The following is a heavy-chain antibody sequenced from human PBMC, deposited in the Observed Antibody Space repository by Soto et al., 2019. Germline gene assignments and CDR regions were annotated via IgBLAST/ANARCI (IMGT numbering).Heavy chain of an antibody. CDR1: GYTFTAHY. CDR3: ARGNSGSYHHGVLDY. Sequence: ASVKVSCKASGYTFTAHYMNWVRQAPGQGLEWMGWINPNSGDTKNVEKFQGRVTMTRDTSISTAYMELSRLRSDDTTAYYCARGNSGSYHHGVLDYWGQGALVTVSS. J-gene: IGHJ4*02. CDR2: INPNSGDT. V-gene: IGHV1-2*02. D-gene: IGHD1-26*01.